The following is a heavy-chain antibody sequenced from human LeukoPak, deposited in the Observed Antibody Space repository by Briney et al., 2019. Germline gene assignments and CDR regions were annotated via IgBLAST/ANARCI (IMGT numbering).Heavy chain of an antibody. CDR1: GGTLSSYA. CDR3: ARYYSGWYYFDY. D-gene: IGHD6-19*01. CDR2: IIPIFGAA. V-gene: IGHV1-69*13. Sequence: SVKVSCKASGGTLSSYAISWVRQAPGQGLEWMGGIIPIFGAANYAQKFQGRVTITADESTSTAYMELSSLRSEDTAVYYCARYYSGWYYFDYWGQGTLVTVSS. J-gene: IGHJ4*02.